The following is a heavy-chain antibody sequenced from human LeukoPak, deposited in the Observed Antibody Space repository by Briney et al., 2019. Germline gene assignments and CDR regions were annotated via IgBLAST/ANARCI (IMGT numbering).Heavy chain of an antibody. CDR3: ARDRGIHGWFDP. D-gene: IGHD3-10*01. CDR1: GFTFSSYS. J-gene: IGHJ5*02. Sequence: GGSLRLSCAASGFTFSSYSMNWVRQAPGKGLEWVGNIKQDGSEKYYVDSVKGRFTISRDNAKNSLYLQMNSLRAEDTAVYYCARDRGIHGWFDPWGQGTLVTVSS. CDR2: IKQDGSEK. V-gene: IGHV3-7*01.